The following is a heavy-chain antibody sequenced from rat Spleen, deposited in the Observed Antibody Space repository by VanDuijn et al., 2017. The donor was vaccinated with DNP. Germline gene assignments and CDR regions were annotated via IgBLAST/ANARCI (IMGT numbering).Heavy chain of an antibody. CDR2: ITKSGGST. CDR3: ANFNSYDGTF. Sequence: EVQLVQSGGGLVQPGRSLKLSCAASGFTFSDYGMAWVRQAPTKGLEWVASITKSGGSTYYRDFAKGRFTISRDNAKSTLYLQMDSLRSEDTATYYCANFNSYDGTFWGQGVMVTVSS. CDR1: GFTFSDYG. D-gene: IGHD1-12*02. J-gene: IGHJ2*01. V-gene: IGHV5S13*01.